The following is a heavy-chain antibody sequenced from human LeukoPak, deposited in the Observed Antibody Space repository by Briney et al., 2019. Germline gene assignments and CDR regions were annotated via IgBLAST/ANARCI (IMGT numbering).Heavy chain of an antibody. CDR2: IYYSGST. D-gene: IGHD2-2*01. CDR3: ARGSRPPYIVVVPAAQNTYYYYGMDV. CDR1: GGSISSGDYY. J-gene: IGHJ6*02. Sequence: PSETLSLTCTVSGGSISSGDYYWSWIRQPPGKGLEWIGYIYYSGSTNYNPSLKSRVTISVDTSKNQFSLKLSSVTAADTAVYYCARGSRPPYIVVVPAAQNTYYYYGMDVWGQGTTVTVSS. V-gene: IGHV4-30-4*08.